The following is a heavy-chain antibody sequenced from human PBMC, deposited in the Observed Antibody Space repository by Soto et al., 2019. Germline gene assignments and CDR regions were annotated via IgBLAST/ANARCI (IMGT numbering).Heavy chain of an antibody. CDR1: RFTFSTYW. CDR2: IKQDGSET. Sequence: GGSLRLSCAASRFTFSTYWMSWVRQAPGKGLEWVANIKQDGSETYYVDSVKGRFTISRDNAKNSLFLQMDSLRAEDTAVYYCATAETGRGGFDCWGQGILVTVSS. CDR3: ATAETGRGGFDC. J-gene: IGHJ4*02. D-gene: IGHD6-13*01. V-gene: IGHV3-7*01.